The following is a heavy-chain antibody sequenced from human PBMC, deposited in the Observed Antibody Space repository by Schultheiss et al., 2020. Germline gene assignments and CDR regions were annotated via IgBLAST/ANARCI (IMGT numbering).Heavy chain of an antibody. V-gene: IGHV4-4*08. CDR2: IYNSGNT. CDR3: VRDVSRSWYDH. Sequence: SETLSLTCTVSGGSISSYYWSWIRQPPGKGLEWIGRIYNSGNTNYNPSLQSRVTISVDTSKNQFSLKLSSVTAADTAVYYCVRDVSRSWYDHWGQGTLVTVSS. D-gene: IGHD6-13*01. CDR1: GGSISSYY. J-gene: IGHJ5*02.